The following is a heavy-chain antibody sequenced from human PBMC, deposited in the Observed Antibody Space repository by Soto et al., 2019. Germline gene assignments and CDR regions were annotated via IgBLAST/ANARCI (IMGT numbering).Heavy chain of an antibody. J-gene: IGHJ4*02. CDR3: ARDRHLGELSLE. V-gene: IGHV1-3*01. Sequence: ASLKVSCKGFGGTFPSYSISWVRQAPGKRLEWMGGINAGNGNTNYSQKFQGGVTITGDTPTSTAYMELSSLRSEDTAVYYCARDRHLGELSLEWGQGTLVTVSS. D-gene: IGHD3-16*02. CDR1: GGTFPSYS. CDR2: INAGNGNT.